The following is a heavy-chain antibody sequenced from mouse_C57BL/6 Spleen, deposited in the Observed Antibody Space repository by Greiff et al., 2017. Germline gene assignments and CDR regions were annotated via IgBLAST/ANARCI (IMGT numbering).Heavy chain of an antibody. CDR1: GYSITSGYY. CDR2: ISYDGSN. J-gene: IGHJ4*01. V-gene: IGHV3-6*01. D-gene: IGHD2-4*01. Sequence: EVKVEESGPGLVKPSQSLSLTCSVTGYSITSGYYWNWIRQFPGNKLEWMGYISYDGSNNYNPSLKNRISITRDTSKNQFFLKLNSVTTEDTATYYCAREGDYDDAMDYWGQGTSVTVSS. CDR3: AREGDYDDAMDY.